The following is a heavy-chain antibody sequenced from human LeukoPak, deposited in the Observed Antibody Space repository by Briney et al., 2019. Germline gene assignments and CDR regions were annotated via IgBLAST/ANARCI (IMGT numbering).Heavy chain of an antibody. Sequence: PSETLTLTCTVSGGSISSYYWSWIRQPPGKGLEWIGYIYYSGSTNHNPSLKSRVTISVDTSKNQFSLKLSSVTAADTAVYYCAFGQVRGPPRYWGQGTLVTVSS. CDR2: IYYSGST. D-gene: IGHD3/OR15-3a*01. V-gene: IGHV4-59*01. J-gene: IGHJ4*02. CDR1: GGSISSYY. CDR3: AFGQVRGPPRY.